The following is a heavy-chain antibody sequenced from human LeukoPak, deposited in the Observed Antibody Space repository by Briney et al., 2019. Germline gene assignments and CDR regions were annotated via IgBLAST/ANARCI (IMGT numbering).Heavy chain of an antibody. J-gene: IGHJ4*02. D-gene: IGHD6-13*01. Sequence: PGGSLRLSCAASGFTFSSYGMSWVRQAPGKGLEWVSSISSSSSYITYADSVKGRFTISRDNAKNSLYLQMHSLRAEDTAVYYCARDSQAVGTDFDYWGQGILVTVSS. CDR1: GFTFSSYG. CDR3: ARDSQAVGTDFDY. CDR2: ISSSSSYI. V-gene: IGHV3-21*01.